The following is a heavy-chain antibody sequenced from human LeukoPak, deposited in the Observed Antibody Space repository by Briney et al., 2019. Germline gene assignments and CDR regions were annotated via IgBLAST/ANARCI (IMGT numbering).Heavy chain of an antibody. D-gene: IGHD2-15*01. J-gene: IGHJ4*02. CDR1: GFTFRSYA. Sequence: GGSLRLSCAASGFTFRSYAMTWVRQAPGKGLEWASSISDSGGSTYYADSVKGRFTTSRDNSKNTLYLQMNSLRVEDTAVYYCAKDRGRTWVQVANWGQGTLVTVSS. V-gene: IGHV3-23*01. CDR2: ISDSGGST. CDR3: AKDRGRTWVQVAN.